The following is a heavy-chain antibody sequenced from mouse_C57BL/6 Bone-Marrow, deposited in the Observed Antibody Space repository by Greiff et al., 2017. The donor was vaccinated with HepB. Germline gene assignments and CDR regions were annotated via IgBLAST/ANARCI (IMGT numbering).Heavy chain of an antibody. J-gene: IGHJ2*01. D-gene: IGHD1-1*01. V-gene: IGHV1-15*01. CDR3: TRSKVPYYYGSRGFDY. Sequence: QVQLQQSGAELVRPGASVTLSCKASGYTFTDYEMHWVKQTPVHGLEWIGAIDPETGGTAYNQKFKGKAILTADKSSSTAYMGLRSLTSEDSAVYYCTRSKVPYYYGSRGFDYWGQGTTLTVSS. CDR2: IDPETGGT. CDR1: GYTFTDYE.